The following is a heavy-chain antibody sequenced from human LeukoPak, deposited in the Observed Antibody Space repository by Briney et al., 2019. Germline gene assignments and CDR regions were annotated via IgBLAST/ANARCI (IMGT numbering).Heavy chain of an antibody. CDR3: AKDAAGFGELLTYYYYGMDV. D-gene: IGHD3-10*01. CDR2: ISYDGSNK. CDR1: GFTFSSYG. V-gene: IGHV3-30*18. J-gene: IGHJ6*02. Sequence: GRSLRLSCAASGFTFSSYGMHWVRQAPGKGPEWVAVISYDGSNKYYADSVKGRFTISRDNSKNTLYLQMNSLRAEDTAVYYCAKDAAGFGELLTYYYYGMDVWGQGITVTVSS.